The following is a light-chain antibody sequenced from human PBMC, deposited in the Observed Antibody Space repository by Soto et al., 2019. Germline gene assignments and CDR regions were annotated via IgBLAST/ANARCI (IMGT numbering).Light chain of an antibody. CDR3: QQYDSSPSIT. J-gene: IGKJ5*01. CDR2: DAS. V-gene: IGKV3-20*01. CDR1: QSVSSN. Sequence: EIAMTQSSATLSVSPGERATLSCRASQSVSSNLAWYQQKPGQAPRLLISDASTRATGIPDRFSGSGSGTDFTLTISRLEPEDFALYYCQQYDSSPSITFGQGTRLDIK.